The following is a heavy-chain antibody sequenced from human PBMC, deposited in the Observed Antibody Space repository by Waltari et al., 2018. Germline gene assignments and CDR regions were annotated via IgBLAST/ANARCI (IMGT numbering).Heavy chain of an antibody. Sequence: QVRLQESGPGLVKPSETLSLTCSVPDFSISSGYYWAWLRQPPGKGLEWIASIYHSGSTYYNPSLKSRVTIFVDTSKTQFSLKLTSVTAADTAVYFCARAPSTYSSSWYRVGFDYWGQGTLVTVSS. J-gene: IGHJ4*02. CDR1: DFSISSGYY. CDR3: ARAPSTYSSSWYRVGFDY. D-gene: IGHD6-13*01. CDR2: IYHSGST. V-gene: IGHV4-38-2*02.